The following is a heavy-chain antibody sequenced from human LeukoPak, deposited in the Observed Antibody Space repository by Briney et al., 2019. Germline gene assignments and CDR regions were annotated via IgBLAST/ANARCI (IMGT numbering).Heavy chain of an antibody. D-gene: IGHD3-3*01. Sequence: PGGSLRLSCAASGFTFSSYGMHWVRQAPGKGLEWVAFIRYDGSNKYYADSVKGRFTISRDNSKNTLYLQMNSLRAEDTAVYYCANGITIFGVVILPFDYWGQGTLVTVSS. J-gene: IGHJ4*02. CDR3: ANGITIFGVVILPFDY. CDR1: GFTFSSYG. CDR2: IRYDGSNK. V-gene: IGHV3-30*02.